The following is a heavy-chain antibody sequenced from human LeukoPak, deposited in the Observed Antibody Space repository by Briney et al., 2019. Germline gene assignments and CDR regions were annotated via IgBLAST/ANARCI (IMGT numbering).Heavy chain of an antibody. Sequence: GESLKISCKGSGYSFTSYWIGWVRQMPGKGLEWMGIIYPGDSDTRYSPSFQGQVTISADKSISTAYLQWSSLKASDTAMYYCASSNSIAVTGLDYWGQGTLVTVSS. D-gene: IGHD6-19*01. V-gene: IGHV5-51*01. CDR2: IYPGDSDT. CDR3: ASSNSIAVTGLDY. CDR1: GYSFTSYW. J-gene: IGHJ4*02.